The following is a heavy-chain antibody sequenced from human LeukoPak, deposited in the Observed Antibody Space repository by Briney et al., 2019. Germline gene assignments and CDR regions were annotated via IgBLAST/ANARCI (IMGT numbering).Heavy chain of an antibody. J-gene: IGHJ4*02. CDR3: AREGYDSSGYYGY. V-gene: IGHV3-53*01. CDR2: IYSGGST. D-gene: IGHD3-22*01. CDR1: GFTVSSNY. Sequence: GGSLRLSCAASGFTVSSNYMSWVRQAPGKGLEWVSVIYSGGSTYYADSVKGRFTISRDNSENTLYLQMNSLRAEDTAVYYCAREGYDSSGYYGYWGQGTLVTVSS.